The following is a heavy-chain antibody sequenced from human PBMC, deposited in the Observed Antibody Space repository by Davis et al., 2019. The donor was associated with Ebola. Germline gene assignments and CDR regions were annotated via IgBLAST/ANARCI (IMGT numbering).Heavy chain of an antibody. V-gene: IGHV5-51*01. D-gene: IGHD5-24*01. Sequence: KVSCKGSGYSFTTYWIAWVRQTPAKGLEWMGIIYPGDSDTRYSPSFEGQVTISVDRSISTAYLQWSSLKASDTALYYCARARDGYEFDNWGQGTLVTVSS. J-gene: IGHJ4*02. CDR1: GYSFTTYW. CDR3: ARARDGYEFDN. CDR2: IYPGDSDT.